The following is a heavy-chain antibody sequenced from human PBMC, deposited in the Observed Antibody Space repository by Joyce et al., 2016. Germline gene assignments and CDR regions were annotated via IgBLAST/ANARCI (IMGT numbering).Heavy chain of an antibody. V-gene: IGHV3-23*01. CDR2: ITNDGYAK. CDR3: AKALGPDCGADCKSRIWDS. J-gene: IGHJ4*02. Sequence: EVQLLESGGGLVQPGGSLTLSCAASGFIFRNYAMTWVRQAPGKGPEWVSIITNDGYAKRHADSVKGRFTISRDNSKNALYVQMNSLRAEDTGIYHCAKALGPDCGADCKSRIWDSWGQGTPVTVSS. CDR1: GFIFRNYA. D-gene: IGHD2-21*02.